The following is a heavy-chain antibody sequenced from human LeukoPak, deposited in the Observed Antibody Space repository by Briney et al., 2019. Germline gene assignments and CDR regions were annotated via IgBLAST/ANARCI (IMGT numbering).Heavy chain of an antibody. D-gene: IGHD3-10*01. CDR1: GGSISSGGYY. V-gene: IGHV4-31*03. Sequence: SETLSLTCTVSGGSISSGGYYWSWIRQHPGKGLEWIGYIYYSGSTYYNPSLKSRVTISVDTSKNQFSLKLSSVIAADTAVYYCARGSGALYYGMDVWGQGTTVTVSS. CDR2: IYYSGST. CDR3: ARGSGALYYGMDV. J-gene: IGHJ6*02.